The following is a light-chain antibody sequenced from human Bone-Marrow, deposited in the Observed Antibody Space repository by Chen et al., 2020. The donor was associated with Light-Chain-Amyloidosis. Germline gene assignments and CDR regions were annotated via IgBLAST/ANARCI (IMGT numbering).Light chain of an antibody. CDR2: EVT. CDR3: SSYTINKTLD. CDR1: SSDVGGDNH. J-gene: IGLJ1*01. Sequence: QSALTQPASVSGSLGQSITISCTGTSSDVGGDNHVSWYQQHPDKAPKLMIYEVTNRPSWVPDRFYGSKSDNTASLTITGLQTEDEAEYFCSSYTINKTLDFGSGTRVAVL. V-gene: IGLV2-14*01.